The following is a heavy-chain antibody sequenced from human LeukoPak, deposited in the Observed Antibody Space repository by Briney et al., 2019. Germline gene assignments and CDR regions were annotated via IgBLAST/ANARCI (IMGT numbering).Heavy chain of an antibody. CDR3: ARGGGLDV. V-gene: IGHV3-7*03. CDR2: VNHNGNVN. Sequence: GGSLRLSCAASGFTFSSYWMNWARQAPGKGLEWVASVNHNGNVNYYVDSVKGRFTISRDNAKNSLYLQMSNLRAEDTAVYFWARGGGLDVWGQGATVTVSS. J-gene: IGHJ6*02. D-gene: IGHD3-16*01. CDR1: GFTFSSYW.